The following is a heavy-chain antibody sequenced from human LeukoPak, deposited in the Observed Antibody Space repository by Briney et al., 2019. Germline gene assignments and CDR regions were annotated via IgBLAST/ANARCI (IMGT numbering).Heavy chain of an antibody. D-gene: IGHD3-22*01. CDR3: ARAAYDSNGFTANHDY. CDR2: LYSDGTT. CDR1: GFTVSSNY. V-gene: IGHV3-53*01. Sequence: GASLRLSCAASGFTVSSNYMSWVRQAPGKGLEWVSVLYSDGTTYYADSVKGRFTISRDNSKNTLYLQMNNLRAEDTAVYYCARAAYDSNGFTANHDYWGQGTLVTVSS. J-gene: IGHJ4*02.